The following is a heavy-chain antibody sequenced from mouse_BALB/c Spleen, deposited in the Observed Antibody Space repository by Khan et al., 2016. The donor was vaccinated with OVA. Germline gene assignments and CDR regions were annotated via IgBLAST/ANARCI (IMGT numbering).Heavy chain of an antibody. CDR1: GYSITSGYG. Sequence: EVQLQESGPGLVKPSQSLSLTCTVTGYSITSGYGWNWIRQFPGNKLEWMGYISYSGSTNYNPSLKSRISITRDTSKNQFFLHLNSGTTEDTATYYCARTATIKYWGQGTTLTVSS. J-gene: IGHJ2*01. V-gene: IGHV3-2*02. CDR3: ARTATIKY. CDR2: ISYSGST. D-gene: IGHD1-2*01.